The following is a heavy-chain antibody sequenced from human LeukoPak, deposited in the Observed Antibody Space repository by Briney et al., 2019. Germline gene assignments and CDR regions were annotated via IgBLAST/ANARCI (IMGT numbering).Heavy chain of an antibody. J-gene: IGHJ4*02. CDR2: ISSSSSYI. Sequence: GGSLRLSCAASGFTFSSYGMHWVRQAPGKGLEWVSSISSSSSYIYYADSVKGRFTISRDNAKNSLYLQMNSLRAEDTAVYYCARDRSTIAAAAEFDYWGQGTLVTVSS. CDR3: ARDRSTIAAAAEFDY. D-gene: IGHD6-13*01. CDR1: GFTFSSYG. V-gene: IGHV3-21*01.